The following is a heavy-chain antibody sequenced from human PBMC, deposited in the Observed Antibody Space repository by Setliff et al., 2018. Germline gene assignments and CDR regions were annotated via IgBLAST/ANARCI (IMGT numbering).Heavy chain of an antibody. J-gene: IGHJ4*02. CDR3: AKVGIFGGGYFDF. Sequence: GASVKVSCKASGYTFSDYYMQWVRQAPGKGLEWMGRFDFDDDETNYAEKLQGRVTMSADTSSDTAYMELSSLTSDDTAVYYCAKVGIFGGGYFDFWGQGTLVTVSS. CDR1: GYTFSDYY. D-gene: IGHD3-3*01. CDR2: FDFDDDET. V-gene: IGHV1-69-2*01.